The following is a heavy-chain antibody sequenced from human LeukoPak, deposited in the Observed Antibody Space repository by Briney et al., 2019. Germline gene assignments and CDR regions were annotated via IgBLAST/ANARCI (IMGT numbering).Heavy chain of an antibody. CDR1: GFTFSSYA. D-gene: IGHD6-13*01. CDR3: ARVGGSSWYYFDY. Sequence: GGSLRLSCAAFGFTFSSYAMSWVRQAPGKGLEWVSAIIGSGGSTYYADSVKGRFTISRDNSKNTLYLQMNSLRAEDTAVYYCARVGGSSWYYFDYWGQGTLVTVSS. J-gene: IGHJ4*02. CDR2: IIGSGGST. V-gene: IGHV3-23*01.